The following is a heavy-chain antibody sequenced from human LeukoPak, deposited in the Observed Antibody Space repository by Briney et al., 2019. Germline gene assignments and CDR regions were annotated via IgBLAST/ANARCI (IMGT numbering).Heavy chain of an antibody. Sequence: SVKVSCKASGGTFSSYAISWVRQAPGQGLEWMGGIIPNFGTANYAQKFQGRVTITADESTSTAYMELSSLRSEDTAVYYCASAGIAVAGDYYYYGMDVWGQGTTVTVSS. CDR2: IIPNFGTA. CDR1: GGTFSSYA. V-gene: IGHV1-69*01. D-gene: IGHD6-19*01. J-gene: IGHJ6*02. CDR3: ASAGIAVAGDYYYYGMDV.